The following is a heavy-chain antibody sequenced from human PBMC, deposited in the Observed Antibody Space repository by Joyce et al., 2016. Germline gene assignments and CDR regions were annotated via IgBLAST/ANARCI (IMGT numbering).Heavy chain of an antibody. CDR1: GFTFNVAW. CDR2: IKSKTSGGKT. D-gene: IGHD3-10*01. Sequence: EVQVAEYGGGLVKPGGSLRLSCAASGFTFNVAWMTWVRQAPGKGLEWVGRIKSKTSGGKTEYAAPVKGRFTISRDDSKNTVSLQMNGLRTEDTAVYFCAADVAEVGFGELDHWGQGTLVTVSS. V-gene: IGHV3-15*01. CDR3: AADVAEVGFGELDH. J-gene: IGHJ4*02.